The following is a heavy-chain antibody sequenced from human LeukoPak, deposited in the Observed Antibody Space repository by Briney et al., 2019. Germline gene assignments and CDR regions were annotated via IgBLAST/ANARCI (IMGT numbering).Heavy chain of an antibody. J-gene: IGHJ4*02. CDR1: GFTSSDYT. V-gene: IGHV3-23*01. CDR3: ARDRYCVSTNCPYDC. CDR2: ISVSDDST. D-gene: IGHD2-2*01. Sequence: GGSLRLSCAASGFTSSDYTMNWVRQFPGKELEWVSGISVSDDSTYYADSVKGRFTISRDTSNNMLYLQMNSLRAEDTAVYYCARDRYCVSTNCPYDCWGQGTPVTVSS.